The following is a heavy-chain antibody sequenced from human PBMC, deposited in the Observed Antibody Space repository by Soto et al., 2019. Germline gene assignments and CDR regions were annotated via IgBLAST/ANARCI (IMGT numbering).Heavy chain of an antibody. CDR1: GGSISSSSYY. CDR2: IYYSGST. V-gene: IGHV4-39*01. Sequence: SETLSLTCTVSGGSISSSSYYWGWIRQPPGKGLEWIGSIYYSGSTYYNPSLKSRVTISVDTSKNQFSLKLSSVTAADTAVYYCARRLRLRSMADYWGQGTLVTVSS. D-gene: IGHD5-12*01. J-gene: IGHJ4*02. CDR3: ARRLRLRSMADY.